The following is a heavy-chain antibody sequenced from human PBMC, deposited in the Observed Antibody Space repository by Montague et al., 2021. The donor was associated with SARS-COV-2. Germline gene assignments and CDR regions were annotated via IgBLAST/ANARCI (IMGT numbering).Heavy chain of an antibody. Sequence: SETLSLTCAVYGVSFSDYKWTWIRQSPGKGLEWLGQIIHSGSANYNPSLKSRVTISVDTAKNQFSLKLTSVNAADTAVYYCARGAPGYWGQGTLVTVSS. J-gene: IGHJ4*02. CDR1: GVSFSDYK. V-gene: IGHV4-34*01. CDR2: IIHSGSA. CDR3: ARGAPGY.